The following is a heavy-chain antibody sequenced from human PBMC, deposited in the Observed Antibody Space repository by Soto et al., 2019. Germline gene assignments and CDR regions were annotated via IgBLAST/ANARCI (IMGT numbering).Heavy chain of an antibody. D-gene: IGHD5-18*01. J-gene: IGHJ4*02. CDR2: ISSNGGTT. CDR1: GFTFSTYA. V-gene: IGHV3-64*01. CDR3: ARAGRAMNDY. Sequence: EVQLVESGGGLVQPGGSLRLSCAASGFTFSTYAMQWVRQAPGKGLEFVSSISSNGGTTNYAYSVKGRFTISRDNSRDTLYLQMGSLRPEDMAVYYCARAGRAMNDYCGQGTLVTVS.